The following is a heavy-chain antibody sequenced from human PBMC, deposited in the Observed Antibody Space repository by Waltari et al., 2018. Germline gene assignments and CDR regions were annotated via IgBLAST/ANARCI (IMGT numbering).Heavy chain of an antibody. J-gene: IGHJ6*02. D-gene: IGHD1-1*01. CDR3: AKELERKPYYYYGWDV. CDR2: SSNSDDTT. CDR1: GFTFSDYA. V-gene: IGHV3-23*01. Sequence: EMHLLESGGSLAQPGESLRLSCAASGFTFSDYAMAWVRQAPGKCLEWVSTSSNSDDTTYYAESGKGRFTISRDNSKSTLFLQMNSLRADDTAIYYCAKELERKPYYYYGWDVWGQGTTVTVSS.